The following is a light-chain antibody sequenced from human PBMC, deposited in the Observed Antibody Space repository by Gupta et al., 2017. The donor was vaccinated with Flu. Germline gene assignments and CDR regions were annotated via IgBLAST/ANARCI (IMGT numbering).Light chain of an antibody. CDR2: DGS. V-gene: IGKV1-33*01. CDR3: HQYDRLPWT. J-gene: IGKJ1*01. Sequence: DVKMTQSPSSLSASVGDRVTITCQASRDINYYLNWFQQKVGKSPKLLIYDGSNLEPGVPSRFSGSASGTEFTFTISSLQPEDTATYFCHQYDRLPWTFGLGTEV. CDR1: RDINYY.